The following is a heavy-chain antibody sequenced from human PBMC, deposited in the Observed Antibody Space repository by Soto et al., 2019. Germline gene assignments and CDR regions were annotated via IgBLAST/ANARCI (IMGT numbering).Heavy chain of an antibody. V-gene: IGHV3-15*01. J-gene: IGHJ5*02. Sequence: EVQLVESGGGLVTPGGSLRLSCAASGVTCINAWMSWVRQAPGKGLEWVGRIKSKTEGGTTDYAAPVKGRFTSSRDDSRKTLYLQMNSLKTAATAVDYCTTGCKWLVWWFGPWGQGTLVTVSS. D-gene: IGHD6-19*01. CDR1: GVTCINAW. CDR3: TTGCKWLVWWFGP. CDR2: IKSKTEGGTT.